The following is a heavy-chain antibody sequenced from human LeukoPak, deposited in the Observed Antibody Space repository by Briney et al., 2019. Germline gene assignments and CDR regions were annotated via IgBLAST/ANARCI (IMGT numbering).Heavy chain of an antibody. V-gene: IGHV4-39*01. CDR3: ARRLNYDILTGYYDNWFDP. CDR1: GGSISSSSYY. D-gene: IGHD3-9*01. CDR2: IYYSGST. Sequence: PSETLSLTCTVSGGSISSSSYYWGWIGQPPGKGLEWIGSIYYSGSTYYNPSLKSRVTISVDTSKNQFSLKLSSVTAADTAVYYCARRLNYDILTGYYDNWFDPWGQGTLVTVSS. J-gene: IGHJ5*02.